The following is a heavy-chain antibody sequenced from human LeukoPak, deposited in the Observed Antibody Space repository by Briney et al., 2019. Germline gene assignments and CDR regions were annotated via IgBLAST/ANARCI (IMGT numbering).Heavy chain of an antibody. CDR3: AKTPGIAAAGTSYFDY. V-gene: IGHV3-9*01. Sequence: PGGSLRLSCAASGFTFDDYAMHWVRQAPGKGLEWVSGISWNSGSIVYADSVKGRFTISRDNAKNSLYLQMNSLRAEDTALYYCAKTPGIAAAGTSYFDYWGQGTLVTVSS. D-gene: IGHD6-13*01. J-gene: IGHJ4*02. CDR1: GFTFDDYA. CDR2: ISWNSGSI.